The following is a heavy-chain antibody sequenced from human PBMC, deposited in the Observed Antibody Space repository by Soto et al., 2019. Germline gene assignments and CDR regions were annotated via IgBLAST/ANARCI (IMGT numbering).Heavy chain of an antibody. CDR1: GGSISSSSYY. V-gene: IGHV4-39*01. J-gene: IGHJ6*02. CDR3: ARVGATMYYYYGMDV. CDR2: IYYSGSA. D-gene: IGHD1-26*01. Sequence: SETLSLTCTVSGGSISSSSYYWGWIRQPPGKGLEWIGSIYYSGSAYYNPSLKSRVTISVDTSKNQFSLKLSSVTAADTAVYYCARVGATMYYYYGMDVWGQGTTVTVSS.